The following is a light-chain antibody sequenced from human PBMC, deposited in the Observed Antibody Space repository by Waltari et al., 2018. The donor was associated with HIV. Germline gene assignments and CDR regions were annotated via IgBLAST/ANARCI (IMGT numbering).Light chain of an antibody. CDR1: QSVLESSNNKNY. CDR3: QQYYSTLTWT. CDR2: WAS. Sequence: DIVMTQSPESLAVSLGERATINCKSSQSVLESSNNKNYLAWYQQKPGQPPKLLIYWASTRESGVPDRFSGSGSGTDFTLTISSLHAEDVAVYYCQQYYSTLTWTFGQGTKVEIK. V-gene: IGKV4-1*01. J-gene: IGKJ1*01.